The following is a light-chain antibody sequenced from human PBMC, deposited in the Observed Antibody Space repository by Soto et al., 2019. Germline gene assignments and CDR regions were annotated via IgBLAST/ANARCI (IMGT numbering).Light chain of an antibody. CDR2: GAS. J-gene: IGKJ1*01. V-gene: IGKV3-20*01. CDR1: QSVSNNY. CDR3: QQYGSSGT. Sequence: EIVLTQSPGTLSLSPGERATLSCRASQSVSNNYLAWYQQKPGQAHRLLIYGASNRATGIPDRFSGSGSGTDFTLTISRLEPEDFAVYYCQQYGSSGTVGQGTKVDSK.